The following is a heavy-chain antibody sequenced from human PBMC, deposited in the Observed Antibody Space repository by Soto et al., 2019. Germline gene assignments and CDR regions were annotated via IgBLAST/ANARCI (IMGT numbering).Heavy chain of an antibody. CDR2: INAGNGNT. CDR1: GYTFTSYA. V-gene: IGHV1-3*05. Sequence: QVQLVQSGAEEKKPGASVKVSCKASGYTFTSYAMHWVRQAPGQRLEWMGWINAGNGNTKYSQKFQGRVTITRDTSASSAYMELSSLRSEDTAVYYCARSGSYWGIDYWGQGTLVTVAS. D-gene: IGHD1-26*01. J-gene: IGHJ4*02. CDR3: ARSGSYWGIDY.